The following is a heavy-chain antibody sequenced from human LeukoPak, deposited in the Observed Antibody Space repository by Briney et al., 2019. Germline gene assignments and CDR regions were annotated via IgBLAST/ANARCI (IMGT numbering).Heavy chain of an antibody. CDR2: IYYSGST. CDR1: GGSIGSYY. V-gene: IGHV4-59*01. CDR3: ARDRVGATDY. J-gene: IGHJ4*02. Sequence: SETLSLTCTVSGGSIGSYYWSWIRQPPGKGLEWIGYIYYSGSTNCNPSLKSRVTISVDTSKNQFSLKLSSVTAADTAVYYCARDRVGATDYWGQGTLVTVSS. D-gene: IGHD1-26*01.